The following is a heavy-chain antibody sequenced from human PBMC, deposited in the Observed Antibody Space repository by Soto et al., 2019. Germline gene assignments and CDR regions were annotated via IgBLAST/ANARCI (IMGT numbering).Heavy chain of an antibody. CDR3: ARVMAAAGANLMAFDI. CDR2: ISAYNGNT. V-gene: IGHV1-18*01. CDR1: GYTFTSYG. J-gene: IGHJ3*02. D-gene: IGHD6-13*01. Sequence: ASVKVSCKASGYTFTSYGISWVRQAPGQGLEWMGWISAYNGNTNYAQKLQGRVTMTTDTSTSTAYMELRSLRSDDTAVYYCARVMAAAGANLMAFDIWGQGTMVTVSS.